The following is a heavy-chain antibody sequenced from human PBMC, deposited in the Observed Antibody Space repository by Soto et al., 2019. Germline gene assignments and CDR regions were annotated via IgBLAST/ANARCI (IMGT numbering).Heavy chain of an antibody. D-gene: IGHD3-3*01. V-gene: IGHV3-21*01. J-gene: IGHJ4*02. CDR2: ISSSSSYI. CDR1: GFTFSIYR. Sequence: EGSMRLSCAASGFTFSIYRVNCVLQAPGKGREWLSSISSSSSYIYYADSVKGRFTISRDNSKNMLYLQMSRLRTVDTAMYYCAKGLWSGYSPFDYWGQGTQVTVSS. CDR3: AKGLWSGYSPFDY.